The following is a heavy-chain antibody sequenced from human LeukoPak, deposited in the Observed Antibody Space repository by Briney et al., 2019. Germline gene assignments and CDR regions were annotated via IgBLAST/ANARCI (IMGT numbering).Heavy chain of an antibody. CDR3: ARAGVVVAATHY. Sequence: SETLSLTCAVSGGSFSGYYWSWIRQPPGKGLEWIGEINHSGSTNYNPSLKRRVTISVDTSKNQFSLKRSSVTAADTAVYYCARAGVVVAATHYWGQGTLVSVSS. CDR2: INHSGST. V-gene: IGHV4-34*01. J-gene: IGHJ4*02. D-gene: IGHD2-15*01. CDR1: GGSFSGYY.